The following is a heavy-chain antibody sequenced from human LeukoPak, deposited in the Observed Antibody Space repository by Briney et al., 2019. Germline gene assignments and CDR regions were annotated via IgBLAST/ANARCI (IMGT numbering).Heavy chain of an antibody. CDR1: GFTFSNYD. CDR2: IGSSGDT. D-gene: IGHD1-26*01. CDR3: VRQPDSARYGFDF. J-gene: IGHJ4*02. Sequence: PGGSLRLSCSASGFTFSNYDIHWVRQATGKGLEWVSAIGSSGDTYYIGSVKGRFTISRESAKNSLYLQMNSLRAEDTAVYYCVRQPDSARYGFDFWGQGTLVTVSS. V-gene: IGHV3-13*01.